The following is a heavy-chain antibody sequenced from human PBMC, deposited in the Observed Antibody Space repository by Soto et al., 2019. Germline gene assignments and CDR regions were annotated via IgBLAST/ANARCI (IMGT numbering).Heavy chain of an antibody. Sequence: QVQLVQSGAEVKKPGASVKVSCKASGYTFTSYDINWVRQATGQGLEWMGWMNPNSGNTGYAQKFQGRVTMTGKTSISTAYMELSSLRSEDTAVYYCARDDRIYYYYGMDVWGQGTTVTVSS. J-gene: IGHJ6*02. V-gene: IGHV1-8*01. CDR2: MNPNSGNT. CDR1: GYTFTSYD. D-gene: IGHD1-1*01. CDR3: ARDDRIYYYYGMDV.